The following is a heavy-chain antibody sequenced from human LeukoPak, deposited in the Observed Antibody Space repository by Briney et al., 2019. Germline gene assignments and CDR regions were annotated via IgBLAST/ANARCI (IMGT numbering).Heavy chain of an antibody. Sequence: PSETLSLTCAVYGGSFSGYYWSWIRQPPGKGLEWIGEINHSGSTNYNPSLKSRVTISVDTSKNQFSLKLSSVTAADTAVYYCARGPLVWNSRIDTWGPGTLVTVSS. CDR2: INHSGST. J-gene: IGHJ5*02. V-gene: IGHV4-34*01. CDR1: GGSFSGYY. CDR3: ARGPLVWNSRIDT. D-gene: IGHD1/OR15-1a*01.